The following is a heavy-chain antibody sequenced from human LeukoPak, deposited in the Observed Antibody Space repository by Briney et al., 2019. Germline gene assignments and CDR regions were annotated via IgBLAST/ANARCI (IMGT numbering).Heavy chain of an antibody. CDR3: AAGPGYDSSGYIPSYYYYGMDV. J-gene: IGHJ6*02. CDR1: GFTFTSSA. V-gene: IGHV1-58*02. D-gene: IGHD3-22*01. Sequence: SVKVSCKASGFTFTSSAMQWVRQARGQRLEWIGWIVVFSGNTNYAKKFQERVTITRDMSTSTAYMELSSLRSEDTAVYYCAAGPGYDSSGYIPSYYYYGMDVWGQGTTVTVSS. CDR2: IVVFSGNT.